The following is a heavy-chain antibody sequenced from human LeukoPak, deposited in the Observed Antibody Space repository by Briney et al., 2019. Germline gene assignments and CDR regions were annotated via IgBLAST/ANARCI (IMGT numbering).Heavy chain of an antibody. Sequence: PSQTLSLTCAISGDSVSSNSAARHWIRQSPSRGLEWLGRTWYRSRWYNEYAVSVKSRITINPDTSKNQFSLHLNSVTPEDTAVYYCAAGSSGSSHYYFDYWGQGTLVTVSS. CDR3: AAGSSGSSHYYFDY. D-gene: IGHD3-10*01. J-gene: IGHJ4*02. CDR2: TWYRSRWYN. V-gene: IGHV6-1*01. CDR1: GDSVSSNSAA.